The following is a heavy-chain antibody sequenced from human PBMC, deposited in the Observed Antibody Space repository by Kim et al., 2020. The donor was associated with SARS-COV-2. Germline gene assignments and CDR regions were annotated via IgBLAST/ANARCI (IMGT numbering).Heavy chain of an antibody. J-gene: IGHJ3*02. CDR3: ARMRGHQRSAFDI. D-gene: IGHD5-12*01. Sequence: YADSWTGRFPLSENNAKNSLYLQMNRLRAVDTAVYYCARMRGHQRSAFDIWGQGTMVTVSS. V-gene: IGHV3-11*06.